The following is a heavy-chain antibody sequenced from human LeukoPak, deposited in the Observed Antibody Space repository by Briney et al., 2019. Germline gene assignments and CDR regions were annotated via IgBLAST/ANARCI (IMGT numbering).Heavy chain of an antibody. CDR2: VNHSGST. J-gene: IGHJ6*03. D-gene: IGHD2-15*01. CDR1: GGSFSGYY. Sequence: SETLSLTCAVYGGSFSGYYWSWIRQPPGKGLEWIGEVNHSGSTNYNPSLKSRVTISVDTSKNQFSLKLSSVTAADTAVYYCARHRRGGGYYYYYYMDVWGKGTTVTISS. CDR3: ARHRRGGGYYYYYYMDV. V-gene: IGHV4-34*01.